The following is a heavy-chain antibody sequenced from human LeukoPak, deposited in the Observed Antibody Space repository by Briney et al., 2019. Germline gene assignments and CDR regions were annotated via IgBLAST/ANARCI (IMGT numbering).Heavy chain of an antibody. D-gene: IGHD3-16*01. Sequence: GGSLRLSCAASGFTFSSYWMSWVRQAPGKGLEWVASINQNGREKYYVDSVKGRFTVSRDNAKDSLYSQMNSLRDEDTAVYYCARSLGDDWGQGTLVTVSS. CDR1: GFTFSSYW. CDR3: ARSLGDD. CDR2: INQNGREK. V-gene: IGHV3-7*01. J-gene: IGHJ4*02.